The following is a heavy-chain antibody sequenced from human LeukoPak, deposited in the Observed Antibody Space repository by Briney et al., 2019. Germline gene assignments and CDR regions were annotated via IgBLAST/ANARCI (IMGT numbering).Heavy chain of an antibody. CDR1: GGSISSYY. CDR2: IYYSGST. J-gene: IGHJ4*02. Sequence: PSETLSLTCTVSGGSISSYYWSWIRQPPGKGLEWIGYIYYSGSTNYNPSLKSRVTISVDTSKNQFSLKLSSVTAADTAVYYCASIITVTLFDYWGQGTLVTVSS. D-gene: IGHD4-11*01. CDR3: ASIITVTLFDY. V-gene: IGHV4-59*08.